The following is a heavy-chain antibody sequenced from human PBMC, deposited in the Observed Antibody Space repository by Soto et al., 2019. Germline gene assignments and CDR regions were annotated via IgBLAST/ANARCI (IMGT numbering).Heavy chain of an antibody. J-gene: IGHJ4*02. V-gene: IGHV3-21*01. Sequence: KPGGSLRLSCEGSGFTFSSYSMNWVRQAPGKGLEWVSSISGSGGYIYYADSVKGRFTISRDNAKNSLYLQMTSLRDEDTALYYCARDRQSTPWYAADYWGQGSLVTVS. CDR2: ISGSGGYI. D-gene: IGHD6-13*01. CDR3: ARDRQSTPWYAADY. CDR1: GFTFSSYS.